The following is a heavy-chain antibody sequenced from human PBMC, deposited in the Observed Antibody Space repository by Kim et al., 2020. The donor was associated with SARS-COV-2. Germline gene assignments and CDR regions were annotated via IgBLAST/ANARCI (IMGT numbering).Heavy chain of an antibody. CDR1: GYTFTSYG. CDR2: ISAYNGNT. Sequence: ASVKVSCKASGYTFTSYGISWVRQAPGQGLEWMGWISAYNGNTNYAQKLQGRVTMTTDTSTSTAYMELRSLRSDDTDVYYCARDFQGGSFDWFDPWGQGTLVTVSS. J-gene: IGHJ5*02. CDR3: ARDFQGGSFDWFDP. V-gene: IGHV1-18*01. D-gene: IGHD2-15*01.